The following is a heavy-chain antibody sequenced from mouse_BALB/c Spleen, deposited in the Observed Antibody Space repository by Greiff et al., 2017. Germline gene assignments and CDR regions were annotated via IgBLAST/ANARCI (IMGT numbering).Heavy chain of an antibody. CDR2: IYPGNGDT. CDR3: ARLGKSIYDGYYGY. D-gene: IGHD2-3*01. Sequence: QVQLQQPGAELVKPGASVKMSCKASGYTFTSYNMHWVKQTPGQGLEWIGAIYPGNGDTSYNQKFKGKATLTADKSSSTAYMQLSSLTSEDSAVYYCARLGKSIYDGYYGYWGQGTTLTVSS. V-gene: IGHV1-12*01. CDR1: GYTFTSYN. J-gene: IGHJ2*01.